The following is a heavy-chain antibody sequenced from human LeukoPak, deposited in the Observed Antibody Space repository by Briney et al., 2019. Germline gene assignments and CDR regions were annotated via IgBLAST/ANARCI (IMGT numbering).Heavy chain of an antibody. CDR3: VRETTRYFDY. D-gene: IGHD1-1*01. Sequence: PSETLSLTCTVSGGSIASYYWSWIRQPAGKGLEWIGRIQTSGSTNYSPSLKSRVTMSIDTSKTQFSLNLSSVTAADTAVYYRVRETTRYFDYWGQGTLVTVSS. J-gene: IGHJ4*02. CDR2: IQTSGST. CDR1: GGSIASYY. V-gene: IGHV4-4*07.